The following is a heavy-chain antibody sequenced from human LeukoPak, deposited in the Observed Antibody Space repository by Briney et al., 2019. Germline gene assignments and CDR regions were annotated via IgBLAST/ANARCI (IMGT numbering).Heavy chain of an antibody. CDR2: ISSSSSYI. D-gene: IGHD3-3*01. CDR1: GFTFSSYG. J-gene: IGHJ6*03. CDR3: ARCADYDFWSGYYPYYYYYMDV. Sequence: PGGSLRLSCAASGFTFSSYGIHWVRQAPGKGLEWVSSISSSSSYIYYADSVKGRFTISRDNAKNSLYLQMNSLRAEDTAVYYCARCADYDFWSGYYPYYYYYMDVWGKGTTVTVSS. V-gene: IGHV3-21*01.